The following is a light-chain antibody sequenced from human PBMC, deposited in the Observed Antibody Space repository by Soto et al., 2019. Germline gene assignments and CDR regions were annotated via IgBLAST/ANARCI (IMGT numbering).Light chain of an antibody. CDR2: QVS. V-gene: IGLV2-14*01. CDR3: SSYTSSNTVYV. Sequence: QSVLTQPASVSGSPGQSITISCTGTSSDVGGYYYVSWYQHHPGKAPKLMIYQVSNRPSGVSNRFSGSKSGNTASLTISGLQAEDDADYYCSSYTSSNTVYVFGTGTKLTVL. CDR1: SSDVGGYYY. J-gene: IGLJ1*01.